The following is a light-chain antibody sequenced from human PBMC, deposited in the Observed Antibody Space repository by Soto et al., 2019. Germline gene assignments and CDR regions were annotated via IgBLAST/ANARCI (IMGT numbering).Light chain of an antibody. Sequence: DIQVTQSTSSLSASVGDRVTITCQASQNINNYLNWYQQKPGRAPKLLIYDASNLEAGVPSRFRGSGSGTDFTFTISRLQPEDIATYYCQQYEHLPTFAQGTRLEIK. J-gene: IGKJ5*01. CDR1: QNINNY. CDR3: QQYEHLPT. CDR2: DAS. V-gene: IGKV1-33*01.